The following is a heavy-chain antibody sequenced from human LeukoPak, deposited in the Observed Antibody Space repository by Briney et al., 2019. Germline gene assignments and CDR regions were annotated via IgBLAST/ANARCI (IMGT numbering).Heavy chain of an antibody. J-gene: IGHJ6*03. CDR2: IYYSGST. CDR3: ASNKGDIDPKYGYYYMDV. D-gene: IGHD2-15*01. V-gene: IGHV4-39*07. CDR1: GGSISSSSYY. Sequence: SETLSLTCTVSGGSISSSSYYWGWIRQPPGKGLEWIGSIYYSGSTYYNPSLKSRVTISVDTSKNQFSLKLSSVTAADTAVYYCASNKGDIDPKYGYYYMDVWGKGTTVTVSS.